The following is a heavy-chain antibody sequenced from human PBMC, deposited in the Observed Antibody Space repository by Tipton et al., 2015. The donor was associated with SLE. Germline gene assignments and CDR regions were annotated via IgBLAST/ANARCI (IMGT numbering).Heavy chain of an antibody. CDR2: IYTSGST. CDR1: GYSISSGYY. CDR3: ASRDMDV. V-gene: IGHV4-61*09. J-gene: IGHJ6*03. Sequence: LRLSCSVSGYSISSGYYWGWIRQPPGKGLEWIGYIYTSGSTNYNPSLKSRVTISVDTSKNQFSLKLSSVTAADTAVYYCASRDMDVWGKGTTVTVSS.